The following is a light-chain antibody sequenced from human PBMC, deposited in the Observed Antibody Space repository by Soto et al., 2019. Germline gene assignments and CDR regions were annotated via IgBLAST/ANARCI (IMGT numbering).Light chain of an antibody. CDR3: ISYAGTNIHYV. V-gene: IGLV2-8*01. CDR2: DVS. J-gene: IGLJ1*01. CDR1: SSDVGGYNY. Sequence: QSVLTQPPSAYGSPGQSVTISCTGTSSDVGGYNYVSWYQQHPGKAPKLMIYDVSKRPSGVPDRFSASKSGNTASLTVSGFQADDEADYYCISYAGTNIHYVFGTGTKFTVL.